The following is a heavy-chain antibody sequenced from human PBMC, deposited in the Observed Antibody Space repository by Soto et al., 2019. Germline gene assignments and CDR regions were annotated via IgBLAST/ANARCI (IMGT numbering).Heavy chain of an antibody. D-gene: IGHD2-2*01. V-gene: IGHV3-33*01. CDR2: IWYDGSNK. CDR1: GFTFSSYG. J-gene: IGHJ4*02. CDR3: ARDHGAMTCYFDY. Sequence: GALRLSCAASGFTFSSYGMHWVRQAPGKGLEWVAVIWYDGSNKYYADSVKGRFTISRDNSKNTLYLQMNSLRAEDTAVYYCARDHGAMTCYFDYWGQGTLVTVSS.